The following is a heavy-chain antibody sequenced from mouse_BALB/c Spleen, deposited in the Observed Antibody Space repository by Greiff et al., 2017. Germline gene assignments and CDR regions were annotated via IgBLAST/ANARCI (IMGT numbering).Heavy chain of an antibody. J-gene: IGHJ3*01. CDR1: GYTFTSYT. V-gene: IGHV1-4*01. CDR2: INPSSGYT. Sequence: QVQLQQSGAELARPGASVKMSCKASGYTFTSYTMHWVKQRPGQGLEWIGYINPSSGYTNYNQKFKDKATLTADKSSSTAYMQLSSLTSEDSAVYYCASYDYKTWFAYWGQGTLVTVSA. D-gene: IGHD2-4*01. CDR3: ASYDYKTWFAY.